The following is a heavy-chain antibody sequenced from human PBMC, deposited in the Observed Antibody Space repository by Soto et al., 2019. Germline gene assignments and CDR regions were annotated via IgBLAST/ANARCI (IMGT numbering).Heavy chain of an antibody. J-gene: IGHJ4*02. CDR3: ARALRITMGPPVDY. V-gene: IGHV4-30-4*01. Sequence: QVQLQESGPGLVKPSQTLSLTCTVSGGSISSGDYYWSCIRQPPGNGLEWIGYIYYSGSTYYNPALKSRVTISVDTSKNQFSLKLSSVTAADTAVYYCARALRITMGPPVDYWGQGTLVTVSS. CDR1: GGSISSGDYY. D-gene: IGHD3-10*01. CDR2: IYYSGST.